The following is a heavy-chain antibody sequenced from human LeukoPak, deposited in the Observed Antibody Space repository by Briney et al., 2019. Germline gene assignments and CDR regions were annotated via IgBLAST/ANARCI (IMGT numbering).Heavy chain of an antibody. D-gene: IGHD3-22*01. V-gene: IGHV1-8*02. CDR1: GYTFTSYD. CDR2: MNPNSGNT. J-gene: IGHJ6*02. CDR3: ARANKTYDSSGPRGTRDYGMDV. Sequence: GASVKVSCKASGYTFTSYDINWVRQATGQGLEWMGWMNPNSGNTGYAQKFQGRVTMTRNTSISTAYMGLSSLRSEDTAVYYCARANKTYDSSGPRGTRDYGMDVWGQGTTVTVSS.